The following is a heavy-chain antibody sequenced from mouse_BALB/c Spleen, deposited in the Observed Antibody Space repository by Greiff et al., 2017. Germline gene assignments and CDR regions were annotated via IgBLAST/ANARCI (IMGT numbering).Heavy chain of an antibody. J-gene: IGHJ4*01. V-gene: IGHV14-1*02. CDR2: IDPENGNT. Sequence: VQLQQSGAELVRPGALVKLSCKASGFNIKDYYMHWVKQRPEQGLEWIGWIDPENGNTIYDPKFQGKASITADTSSNTAYLQLSSLTSADTAVYYCARGFYYGSRGYAMDYWGQGTSVTVAS. D-gene: IGHD1-1*01. CDR1: GFNIKDYY. CDR3: ARGFYYGSRGYAMDY.